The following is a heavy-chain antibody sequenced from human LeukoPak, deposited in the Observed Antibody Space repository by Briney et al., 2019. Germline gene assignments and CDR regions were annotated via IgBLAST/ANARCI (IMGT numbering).Heavy chain of an antibody. CDR1: GGSISTYY. CDR2: IYYSGST. V-gene: IGHV4-59*01. J-gene: IGHJ4*02. Sequence: SETLSLTCTVSGGSISTYYWSWIRQPPGKGLEWIGHIYYSGSTNYNPSLRSRVTISVDTSKNQFSLKLSSVTAADAAVYYCARDLRRGLYSGYDPAGYWGQGTLVTVSS. CDR3: ARDLRRGLYSGYDPAGY. D-gene: IGHD5-12*01.